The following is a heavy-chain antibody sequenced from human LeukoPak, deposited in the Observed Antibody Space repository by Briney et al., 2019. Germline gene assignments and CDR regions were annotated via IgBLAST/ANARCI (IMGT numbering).Heavy chain of an antibody. V-gene: IGHV1-18*01. CDR3: ARDPSYYDFWSGYYYYYYYYMDV. CDR1: GYTFTSYG. Sequence: ASVKVSCKASGYTFTSYGISWVRQAPGQGLEWMGWISAYNGNTNYAQKLQGRVTMTTDTSTSTAYMELTSLRSDDTAVYYCARDPSYYDFWSGYYYYYYYYMDVWGKGTTVTVSS. J-gene: IGHJ6*03. D-gene: IGHD3-3*01. CDR2: ISAYNGNT.